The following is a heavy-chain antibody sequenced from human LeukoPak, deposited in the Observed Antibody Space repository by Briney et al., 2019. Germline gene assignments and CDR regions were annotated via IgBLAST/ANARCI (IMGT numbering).Heavy chain of an antibody. J-gene: IGHJ6*03. V-gene: IGHV3-48*01. Sequence: GGSLRLSCAASGFTFSSYAMSWVRQAPGKGLEWVSYISSSSSTIYYADSVKGRFTISRDNAKNSLYLQMNSLRAEDTAVYYCARASGSYLYYYYKDVWGKGTTVTVSS. CDR2: ISSSSSTI. CDR3: ARASGSYLYYYYKDV. D-gene: IGHD1-26*01. CDR1: GFTFSSYA.